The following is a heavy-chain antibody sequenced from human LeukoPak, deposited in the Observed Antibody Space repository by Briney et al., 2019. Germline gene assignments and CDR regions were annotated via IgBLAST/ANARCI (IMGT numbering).Heavy chain of an antibody. Sequence: GGSLRLSCAASGFTFSSYSMNWVRQAPGKGLEWVSVIYSGGSTYYADSVKGRFTISRDNSKNTLYLQMNSLRAEDTAVFYCAKRDGDYIAFAYWGQGTLATVSS. CDR2: IYSGGST. CDR1: GFTFSSYS. V-gene: IGHV3-53*01. CDR3: AKRDGDYIAFAY. D-gene: IGHD4-17*01. J-gene: IGHJ4*02.